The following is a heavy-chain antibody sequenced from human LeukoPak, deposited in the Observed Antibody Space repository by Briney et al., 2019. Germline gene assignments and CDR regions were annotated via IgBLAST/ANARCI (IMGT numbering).Heavy chain of an antibody. CDR3: ARAAAVTTTSYYYYAMNV. CDR2: INPNSGGT. D-gene: IGHD4-17*01. V-gene: IGHV1-2*02. J-gene: IGHJ6*02. CDR1: GYTFSGYY. Sequence: ASVKVSCKASGYTFSGYYMHWVRQAPGQGLAWMGWINPNSGGTNYAQKFQGRVTMTRDTSISTAYMELSRLRSDDTAVYYCARAAAVTTTSYYYYAMNVWGQGTTVTVSS.